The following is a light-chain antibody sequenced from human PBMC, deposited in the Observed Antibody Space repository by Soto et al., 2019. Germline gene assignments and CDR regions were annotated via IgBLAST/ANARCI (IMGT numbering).Light chain of an antibody. V-gene: IGLV2-14*03. CDR2: EVS. J-gene: IGLJ1*01. CDR1: SRDVGAYDY. Sequence: QSALTQPASVSGSPGQSITISCTGTSRDVGAYDYVSWYQQHPDKAPKLMIYEVSNRPSGVSNRFSGSKSVNTATLTISGRQADDEADYYCSSYTSSSTRVFGTGTKLTVL. CDR3: SSYTSSSTRV.